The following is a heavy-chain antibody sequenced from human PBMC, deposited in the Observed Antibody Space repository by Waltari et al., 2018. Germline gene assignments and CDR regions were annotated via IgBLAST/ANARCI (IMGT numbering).Heavy chain of an antibody. CDR2: ISYDGSNK. CDR1: GLPFKNSG. Sequence: VQLVESGGGSVKPGGSFRLSCAAFGLPFKNSGMPGVRQAPGKGLGWVGVISYDGSNKYYADSVKGRCTITRNNSKNTLYLQMNSLRAEDTAVYYCAREMIHSSDAFDIWGQGTMVTVSS. CDR3: AREMIHSSDAFDI. D-gene: IGHD3-22*01. J-gene: IGHJ3*02. V-gene: IGHV3-30*03.